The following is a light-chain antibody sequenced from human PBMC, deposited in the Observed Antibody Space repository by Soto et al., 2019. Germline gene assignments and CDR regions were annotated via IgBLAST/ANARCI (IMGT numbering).Light chain of an antibody. CDR1: SSDVGGYNY. J-gene: IGLJ1*01. V-gene: IGLV2-8*01. CDR3: SSYAGSLYV. CDR2: EVT. Sequence: QSALTQPPSASGSPGQSVIISCTGTSSDVGGYNYVSWYQQHPGKAPKLMIYEVTKRPSGVPDRFSGSKSGNTASLTVSGLQAEDEADYYCSSYAGSLYVFGTGTKVTVL.